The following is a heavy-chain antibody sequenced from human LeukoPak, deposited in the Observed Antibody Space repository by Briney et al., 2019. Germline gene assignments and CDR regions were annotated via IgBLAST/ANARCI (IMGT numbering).Heavy chain of an antibody. V-gene: IGHV4-34*01. Sequence: SETLSLTCVVYGGAFSGYYWSWIRQPPGKGLEWIGEINHRGSTNCNPSLKSRVSISVDTSKNQFSLKLTSVTAADTAVYYCAGKAVAGPYFDYWGQGTLVTVSS. CDR3: AGKAVAGPYFDY. J-gene: IGHJ4*02. D-gene: IGHD6-19*01. CDR1: GGAFSGYY. CDR2: INHRGST.